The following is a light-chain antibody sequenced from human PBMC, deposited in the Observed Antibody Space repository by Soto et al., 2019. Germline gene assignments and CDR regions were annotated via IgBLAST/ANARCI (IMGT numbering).Light chain of an antibody. CDR2: KAS. CDR1: QSISTW. Sequence: DIPMTQSPSTLSASVGDRVTITCRASQSISTWLAWYQQKPGKAPKLLIYKASNLEGGVPSRFSGSGSGTEFTITINSRQPDDFATYYCQQYNTYPLSFGAGTTVEIK. CDR3: QQYNTYPLS. J-gene: IGKJ4*01. V-gene: IGKV1-5*03.